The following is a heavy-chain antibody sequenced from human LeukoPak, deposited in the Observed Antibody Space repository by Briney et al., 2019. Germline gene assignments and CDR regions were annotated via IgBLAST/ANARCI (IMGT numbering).Heavy chain of an antibody. J-gene: IGHJ4*02. CDR1: AGSVTSDY. V-gene: IGHV4-59*08. CDR3: ARRYCSSTSCPIDY. D-gene: IGHD2-2*01. Sequence: PSETLSLTCTVSAGSVTSDYWSWIRQPPGKVLEWIGYMYYSGSTNYNPSLKSRVTISGDTSKTQFSLKLSSVTAADTAVYYCARRYCSSTSCPIDYWGQGTLVTVSS. CDR2: MYYSGST.